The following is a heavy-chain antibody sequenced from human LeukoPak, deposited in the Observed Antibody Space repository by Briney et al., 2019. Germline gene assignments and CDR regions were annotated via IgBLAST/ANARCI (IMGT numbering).Heavy chain of an antibody. CDR3: ANYGSRSGWSLPFDY. CDR2: ISNDGSNK. CDR1: GFTFSSYT. J-gene: IGHJ4*02. D-gene: IGHD6-19*01. V-gene: IGHV3-30*04. Sequence: QPGGPLRLSCAASGFTFSSYTMHWVRQAPGKGLEWVAVISNDGSNKYYGDSVKGRFTISRDNTKNTLYLQMNSLRAEDTAVYYCANYGSRSGWSLPFDYWGQGILVTVSS.